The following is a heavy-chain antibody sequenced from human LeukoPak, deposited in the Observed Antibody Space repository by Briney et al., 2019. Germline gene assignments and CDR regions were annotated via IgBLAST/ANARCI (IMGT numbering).Heavy chain of an antibody. J-gene: IGHJ1*01. V-gene: IGHV3-21*01. Sequence: GGSLRLSCAASGFTFSSYSMNWVRQAPGKGLEWVSSISSSSSYIYYADSVKGRFTISRDNAKNSLYLQMNSLRAEDTAVYYCGREEWGATRYFQHWGQGTLVTVSS. CDR3: GREEWGATRYFQH. CDR2: ISSSSSYI. CDR1: GFTFSSYS. D-gene: IGHD1-26*01.